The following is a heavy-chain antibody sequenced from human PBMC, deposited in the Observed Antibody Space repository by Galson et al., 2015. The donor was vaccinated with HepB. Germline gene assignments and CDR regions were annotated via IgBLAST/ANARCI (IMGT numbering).Heavy chain of an antibody. CDR2: ISAYNGNT. D-gene: IGHD3-10*01. Sequence: VKVSCKASGYTFTSHGISWVRQAPGQGLEWMGWISAYNGNTHYAQQIQGRVTMTTDTSTRTAYMELRSLRSDDTAVYFCARDLRNYLMTIPGSMVRGDRADVFDIWGQGTMVTVSS. V-gene: IGHV1-18*01. CDR3: ARDLRNYLMTIPGSMVRGDRADVFDI. J-gene: IGHJ3*02. CDR1: GYTFTSHG.